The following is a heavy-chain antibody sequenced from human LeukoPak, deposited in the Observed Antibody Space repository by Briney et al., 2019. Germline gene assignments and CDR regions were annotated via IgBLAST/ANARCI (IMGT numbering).Heavy chain of an antibody. CDR3: ARRGEYSSSPFDP. V-gene: IGHV4-31*03. D-gene: IGHD6-13*01. CDR2: IYYSGST. J-gene: IGHJ5*02. Sequence: SETLSLTCTVSGGSISSGGYYWSWIRQHPGKGLEWIGYIYYSGSTYYNPSLKSRVTISVDTSKNQFSLKLSSVTAADTAVYYCARRGEYSSSPFDPWGQGTLVTISS. CDR1: GGSISSGGYY.